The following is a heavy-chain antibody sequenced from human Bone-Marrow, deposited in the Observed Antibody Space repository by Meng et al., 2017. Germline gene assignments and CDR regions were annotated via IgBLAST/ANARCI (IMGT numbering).Heavy chain of an antibody. Sequence: GQLKEEGPGLLHPSQTLSLPCPGSGGSISRGGCYWSWIRQHPGKGLEWIGYIYYSGSTYYHPSLKSRVTISVDTSKNQFSLKLSSVTAADTAVYYCARVSYGSGRLWFDPWGQGTLVTV. CDR2: IYYSGST. V-gene: IGHV4-31*03. D-gene: IGHD3-10*01. CDR3: ARVSYGSGRLWFDP. CDR1: GGSISRGGCY. J-gene: IGHJ5*02.